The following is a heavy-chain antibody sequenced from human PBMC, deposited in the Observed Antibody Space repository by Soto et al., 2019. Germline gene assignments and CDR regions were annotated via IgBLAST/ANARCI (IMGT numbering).Heavy chain of an antibody. J-gene: IGHJ4*02. V-gene: IGHV2-26*01. CDR1: GFSLSNPRMG. CDR2: IFSNDDK. Sequence: QVSLKESGPVLVKPTETLTLTCTVSGFSLSNPRMGVSWIRQPPGKALEWLAHIFSNDDKSYSTSLKSKVTIAKDTSKSQVVLNMTNMDPVDTATYYCARVYDSSGYEYWGQGNLVTVSS. CDR3: ARVYDSSGYEY. D-gene: IGHD3-22*01.